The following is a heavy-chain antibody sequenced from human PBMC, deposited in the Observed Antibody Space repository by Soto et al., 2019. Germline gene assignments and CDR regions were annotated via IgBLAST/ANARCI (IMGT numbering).Heavy chain of an antibody. V-gene: IGHV3-30*18. CDR2: ISYDSSNK. CDR1: GFTFSYG. CDR3: AKLVIGYCSGNTCDDY. J-gene: IGHJ4*02. Sequence: VQLLESGGGLIQPGGSLRLSCAASGFTFSYGIHWLRQAPGQGLEWVAYISYDSSNKFYGDSGKGRFTISRDNSKNTQFLQMNSLRAEDTAVYYCAKLVIGYCSGNTCDDYWGQGTLVAVSS. D-gene: IGHD2-15*01.